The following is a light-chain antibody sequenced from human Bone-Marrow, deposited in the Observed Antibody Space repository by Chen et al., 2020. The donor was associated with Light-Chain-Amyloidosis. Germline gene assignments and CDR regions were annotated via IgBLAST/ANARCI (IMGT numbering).Light chain of an antibody. CDR3: QSADSSGTYEVI. V-gene: IGLV3-25*03. J-gene: IGLJ2*01. CDR2: RDT. CDR1: DLPTKY. Sequence: SSELTQPPSVSVSPGPAARITCSGDDLPTKYAYWYQHKPGQAPVLVIHRDTERPSGISERFSGSSSGTTATLTISGVQAEDEADYHCQSADSSGTYEVIFGGGTKLTVL.